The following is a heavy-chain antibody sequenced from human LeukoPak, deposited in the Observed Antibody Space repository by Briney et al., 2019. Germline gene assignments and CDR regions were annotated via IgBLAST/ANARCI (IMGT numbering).Heavy chain of an antibody. D-gene: IGHD3-10*01. CDR2: IKQDGSEK. V-gene: IGHV3-7*01. Sequence: PGGSLRLSCAASGFTFSSYWMTWVRQAPGKGLEWLANIKQDGSEKYYVDSVKGRFTISRDNGKNSLYLQMNSLRAEDTAVYYCARAARFGELLNYYYYYGMDVWGQGTTVTVSS. J-gene: IGHJ6*02. CDR3: ARAARFGELLNYYYYYGMDV. CDR1: GFTFSSYW.